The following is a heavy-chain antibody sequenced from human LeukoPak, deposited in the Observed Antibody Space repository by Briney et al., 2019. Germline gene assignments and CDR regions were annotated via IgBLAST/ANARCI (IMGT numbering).Heavy chain of an antibody. J-gene: IGHJ4*02. CDR3: ARPPGDY. CDR2: ISSGSSTK. V-gene: IGHV3-48*04. CDR1: GFTFNSYS. Sequence: SGGSLRLSCAASGFTFNSYSMNWVRQAPGKGLEWVSYISSGSSTKYYADSVKGRFTISRDNAKNSLYLQMNSLRAEDTAMYYCARPPGDYWGQGTLVTVSS.